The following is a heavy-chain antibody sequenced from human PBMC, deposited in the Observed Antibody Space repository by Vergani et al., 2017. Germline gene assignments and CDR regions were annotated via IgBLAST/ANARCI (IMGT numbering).Heavy chain of an antibody. CDR2: INPSGGPT. CDR3: GRGDYGILTGYRY. Sequence: QVQVVQSGAEVKKSGASVKVSCKTSGYTFSNYYMHWVRQAPGQGLEWMGIINPSGGPTNYAQKFQGRVTMTRDTSTSTVYMELSSLGSEDTAIYDGGRGDYGILTGYRYWGQGTLVTVSA. CDR1: GYTFSNYY. J-gene: IGHJ4*02. V-gene: IGHV1-46*03. D-gene: IGHD3-9*01.